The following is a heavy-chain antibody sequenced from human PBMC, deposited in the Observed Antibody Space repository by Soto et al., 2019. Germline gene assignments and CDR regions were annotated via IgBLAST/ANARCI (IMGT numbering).Heavy chain of an antibody. CDR3: ASEADYSSRYFDY. D-gene: IGHD4-4*01. CDR1: GYSLSSGYY. V-gene: IGHV4-38-2*01. J-gene: IGHJ4*02. Sequence: ASETLSLTCAVSGYSLSSGYYWGWIRQPPGKGLEWIGSIYRSGNTYYNPSLKRGVTISIDPSKNLFSLKMRSVTATDTAVYYCASEADYSSRYFDYWGQGILVTVSS. CDR2: IYRSGNT.